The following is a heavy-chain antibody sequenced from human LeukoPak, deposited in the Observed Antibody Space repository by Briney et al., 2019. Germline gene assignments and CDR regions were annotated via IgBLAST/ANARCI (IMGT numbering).Heavy chain of an antibody. CDR3: AKEKMTDFDY. CDR1: GFTFGSFW. D-gene: IGHD5-24*01. Sequence: GGSLKLSCDASGFTFGSFWMSWVRQAPGKGLEWVATMNQDGSEQYYMDSVKGRFTISRDNSKNTLFVQMNNLRAEDTAVYYCAKEKMTDFDYWGQGTLVTVSS. V-gene: IGHV3-7*03. CDR2: MNQDGSEQ. J-gene: IGHJ4*02.